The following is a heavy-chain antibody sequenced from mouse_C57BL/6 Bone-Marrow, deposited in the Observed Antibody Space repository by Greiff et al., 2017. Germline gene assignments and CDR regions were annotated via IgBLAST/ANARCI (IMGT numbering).Heavy chain of an antibody. D-gene: IGHD1-1*02. Sequence: DVKLVESGPGMVKPSQSLSLTCTVTGYSITSGYDWHWIRHFPGNKLEWMGYISYSGSTNYNPSLKSRISITHDTSKNHFFLKLNSVTTEDTATYYCAREGGPYYFDYWGQGTTLTVSS. CDR1: GYSITSGYD. CDR3: AREGGPYYFDY. V-gene: IGHV3-1*01. J-gene: IGHJ2*01. CDR2: ISYSGST.